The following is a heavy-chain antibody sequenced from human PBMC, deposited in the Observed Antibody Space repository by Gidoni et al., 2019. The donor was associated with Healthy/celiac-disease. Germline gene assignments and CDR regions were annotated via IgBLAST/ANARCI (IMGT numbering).Heavy chain of an antibody. Sequence: QVQLVESGGGVVQPGRSLRLSCAASGFTFSSYAMHWVRQAPGKGLEWVAVISYDGSNKYYADSVKGRFTISRDNSKNTLYLQMNSLRAEDTAVYYCARDQNYLGYYYYYGMDVWGQGTTVTVSS. CDR2: ISYDGSNK. CDR3: ARDQNYLGYYYYYGMDV. D-gene: IGHD1-26*01. CDR1: GFTFSSYA. V-gene: IGHV3-30-3*01. J-gene: IGHJ6*02.